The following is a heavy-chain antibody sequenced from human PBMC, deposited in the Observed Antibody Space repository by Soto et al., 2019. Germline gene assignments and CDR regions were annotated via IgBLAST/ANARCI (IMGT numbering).Heavy chain of an antibody. CDR1: GGSISSSSYY. D-gene: IGHD3-10*02. CDR3: SFYGLVSSTTLFAF. J-gene: IGHJ4*02. Sequence: PSETLSLTCTVSGGSISSSSYYWGWIRQPPGKGLEWIGSIYYSGSTYYNPSLKSRVTISVDTSKNQFSLKLSSVTAADTAVYYCSFYGLVSSTTLFAFWGQGTLVLVSS. V-gene: IGHV4-39*01. CDR2: IYYSGST.